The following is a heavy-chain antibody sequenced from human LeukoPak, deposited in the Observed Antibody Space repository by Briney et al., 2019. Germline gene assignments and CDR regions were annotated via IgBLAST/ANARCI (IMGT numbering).Heavy chain of an antibody. V-gene: IGHV4-34*08. Sequence: PGGSLRLSCAASGFTFSDYYMSWIRQAPGKGLEWIGYIYHSGSTYYNPSLKSRVTISVDRSKNQFSLKLSSVTAADTAVYYCANKELQGAFDIWGQGTMVTVSS. J-gene: IGHJ3*02. CDR3: ANKELQGAFDI. CDR2: IYHSGST. D-gene: IGHD1-26*01. CDR1: GFTFSDYY.